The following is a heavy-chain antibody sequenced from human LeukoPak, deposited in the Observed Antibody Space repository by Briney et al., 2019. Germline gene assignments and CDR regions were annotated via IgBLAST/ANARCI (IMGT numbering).Heavy chain of an antibody. V-gene: IGHV1-3*01. J-gene: IGHJ4*02. CDR1: GYTFTSYA. CDR2: INAGNGNT. Sequence: ASVTVSCKASGYTFTSYAMHWVRQAPGQRLEWMGWINAGNGNTKYSQKFQGRVTITRDTSASTAYMELSSLRSEDTAVYYCARVGYYYGSGSYYPELDYWGQGTLVTVSS. D-gene: IGHD3-10*01. CDR3: ARVGYYYGSGSYYPELDY.